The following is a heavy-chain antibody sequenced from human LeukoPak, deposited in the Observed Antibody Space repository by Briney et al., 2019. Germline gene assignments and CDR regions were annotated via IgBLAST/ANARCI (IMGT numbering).Heavy chain of an antibody. CDR1: GFTFSSYS. J-gene: IGHJ4*02. V-gene: IGHV3-48*04. Sequence: GGSLRLSCAASGFTFSSYSMNWVRQAPGKGLEWVSYISSSGSTIYYADSVKGRFTISRDNAKNSLYLQMNSLRAEDTAVYYCARDETVAGIDYWGQGTLVTVSS. CDR3: ARDETVAGIDY. CDR2: ISSSGSTI. D-gene: IGHD6-19*01.